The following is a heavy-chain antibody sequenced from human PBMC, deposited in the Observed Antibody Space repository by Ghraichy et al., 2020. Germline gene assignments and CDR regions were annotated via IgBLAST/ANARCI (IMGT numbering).Heavy chain of an antibody. CDR2: IRNNGGT. CDR3: ARPDPRLGTTGWAYYMDV. D-gene: IGHD3-9*01. CDR1: GFTFSNYA. J-gene: IGHJ6*02. Sequence: GGSLNISCAASGFTFSNYAMTWVRQAPGKGLEWVASIRNNGGTHYADSVKGRFTISRDNSKNTVHLQMSSLRAEDTAVYYCARPDPRLGTTGWAYYMDVWGQGTTVTVSS. V-gene: IGHV3-23*01.